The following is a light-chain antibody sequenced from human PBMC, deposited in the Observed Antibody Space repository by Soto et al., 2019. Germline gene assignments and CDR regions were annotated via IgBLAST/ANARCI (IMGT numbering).Light chain of an antibody. Sequence: QSVLTQPASVSGSPEQSMTISCSGTSRDTGGYNYVSWYQQRPGKAPKLLIYQVSNRPPGVSNRFSGSKSGNTASLTISGLQAEDEADYYCSSYTSRNTVIFGGGTKVTVL. CDR2: QVS. CDR1: SRDTGGYNY. CDR3: SSYTSRNTVI. V-gene: IGLV2-14*01. J-gene: IGLJ2*01.